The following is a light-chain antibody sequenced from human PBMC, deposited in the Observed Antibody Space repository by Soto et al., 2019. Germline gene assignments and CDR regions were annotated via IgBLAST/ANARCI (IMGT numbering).Light chain of an antibody. CDR1: SSDVGGSKV. CDR3: SSYKFSTTLRV. J-gene: IGLJ3*02. CDR2: EDT. Sequence: QSALTQPASVSGSPGQSITISCTGPSSDVGGSKVVSWYQHHPGKAPKLIIYEDTKRPSGVSTRFSGSKSGNTASLTISDLQAEDEALYYCSSYKFSTTLRVFGGGTKLTVL. V-gene: IGLV2-14*02.